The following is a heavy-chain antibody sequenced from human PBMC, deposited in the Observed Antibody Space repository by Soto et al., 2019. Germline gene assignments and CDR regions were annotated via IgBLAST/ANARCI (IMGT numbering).Heavy chain of an antibody. CDR1: GFTFSSYA. CDR2: ISSDGSSK. D-gene: IGHD6-6*01. CDR3: ARRHYDSSSARRAFYYFGMDV. Sequence: PGGSLRLSCAASGFTFSSYAMHWVRQAPGKGLEWVAIISSDGSSKYYADSVKGRFTISRDNSKNTLYLQMNSLRAEDAAVYYCARRHYDSSSARRAFYYFGMDVWGQGTTVTVSS. J-gene: IGHJ6*02. V-gene: IGHV3-30-3*01.